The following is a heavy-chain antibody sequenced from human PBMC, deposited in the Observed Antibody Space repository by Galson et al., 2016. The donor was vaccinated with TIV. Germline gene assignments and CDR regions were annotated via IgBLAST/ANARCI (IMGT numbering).Heavy chain of an antibody. CDR2: AIPLFGTT. V-gene: IGHV1-69*13. CDR1: GGIFSSYT. Sequence: SVKVSCKASGGIFSSYTVNWVRQAPGQGLEWMGGAIPLFGTTNNAQKFQGRVTITADESTTTAHMELRSLRSEDTAVFYCAFSKGYSYGLHLESWGQGTQVTVSP. D-gene: IGHD5-18*01. J-gene: IGHJ4*02. CDR3: AFSKGYSYGLHLES.